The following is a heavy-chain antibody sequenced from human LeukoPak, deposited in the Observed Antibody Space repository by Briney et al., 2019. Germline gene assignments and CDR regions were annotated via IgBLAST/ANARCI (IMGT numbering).Heavy chain of an antibody. J-gene: IGHJ4*02. CDR1: GFTFSSYA. V-gene: IGHV3-30-3*01. CDR2: ISYDGSNK. D-gene: IGHD1-26*01. CDR3: ARAELLHYFDY. Sequence: GGSLRLSCAASGFTFSSYAMHWVRQAPGKGLEWVAVISYDGSNKYYADSVKGRFTISRDNSKSTLYLQMNSLRAEDTAVYYCARAELLHYFDYWGQGTLVTVSS.